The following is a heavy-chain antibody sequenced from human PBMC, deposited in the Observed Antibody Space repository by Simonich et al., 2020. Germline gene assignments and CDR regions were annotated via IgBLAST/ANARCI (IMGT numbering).Heavy chain of an antibody. CDR1: GYTFTSYD. CDR2: KNPNSGNK. J-gene: IGHJ5*02. CDR3: ARARYCSSTSCYNWFDP. Sequence: QVQLVQSGAEVKKPGASVKVSCKASGYTFTSYDINWVRQATGQGLECMGRKNPNSGNKGYAQKFQGRVTITRNTSISTAYMELSSLRSEDTAVYYCARARYCSSTSCYNWFDPWGQGTLVTVSS. V-gene: IGHV1-8*03. D-gene: IGHD2-2*01.